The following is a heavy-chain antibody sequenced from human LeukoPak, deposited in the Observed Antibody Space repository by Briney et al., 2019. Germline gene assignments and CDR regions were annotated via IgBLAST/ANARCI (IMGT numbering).Heavy chain of an antibody. Sequence: GGSLRLSCAASGVPVIINYISWVRQAPGKGLGWVSIINSDGSTYYADSVKGRFTISRDISKNTVFLQMNTLRVEDTAVYYCARLAAGNSGPLDYWGQGTLVTVSS. J-gene: IGHJ4*02. CDR1: GVPVIINY. CDR2: INSDGST. D-gene: IGHD6-13*01. CDR3: ARLAAGNSGPLDY. V-gene: IGHV3-53*01.